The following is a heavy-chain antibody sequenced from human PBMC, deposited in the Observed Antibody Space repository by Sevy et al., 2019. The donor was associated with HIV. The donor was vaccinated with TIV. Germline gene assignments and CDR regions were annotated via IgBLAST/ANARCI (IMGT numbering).Heavy chain of an antibody. V-gene: IGHV3-73*01. CDR2: IRSKAYNFAP. J-gene: IGHJ6*02. CDR1: GFAFSGST. D-gene: IGHD3-10*01. CDR3: TGGAPYPMDV. Sequence: GRSLRLSCAASGFAFSGSTVHWVRQASGKGLEWVGRIRSKAYNFAPAYAASLKGRFTISRDDSKNTAYLQLNGLKTEDTAVYYCTGGAPYPMDVWGQGTTVTVSS.